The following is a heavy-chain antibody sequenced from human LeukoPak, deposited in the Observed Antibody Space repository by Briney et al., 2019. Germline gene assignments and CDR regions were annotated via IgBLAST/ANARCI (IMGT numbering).Heavy chain of an antibody. CDR1: GGSFSGYY. J-gene: IGHJ4*02. CDR2: INPRGST. Sequence: SETLSLTCGVYGGSFSGYYWSWIRQPPGKGLEWIGEINPRGSTNYNPSLKSRVTLSADTSKNQFSLTLNSVTAADTAVYYCARRRLGYYFDYWGQGTMVTVSS. D-gene: IGHD5-24*01. CDR3: ARRRLGYYFDY. V-gene: IGHV4-34*01.